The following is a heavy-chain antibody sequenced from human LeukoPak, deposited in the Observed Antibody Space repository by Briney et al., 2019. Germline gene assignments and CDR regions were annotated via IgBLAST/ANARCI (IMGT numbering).Heavy chain of an antibody. J-gene: IGHJ3*02. CDR1: GFTFSSYG. D-gene: IGHD2-21*01. CDR2: ISGSGGST. Sequence: GGSLRLSCAASGFTFSSYGMSWVRQAPGKGLEWVSAISGSGGSTYYADSVKGRFTISRDNPKNTLYLQMNSLRAEDTAVYYCAKDRILLGAGSFDIWGQGTMVTVSS. V-gene: IGHV3-23*01. CDR3: AKDRILLGAGSFDI.